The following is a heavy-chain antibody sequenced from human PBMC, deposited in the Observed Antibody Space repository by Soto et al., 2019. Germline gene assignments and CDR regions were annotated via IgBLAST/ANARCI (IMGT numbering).Heavy chain of an antibody. Sequence: GASVKVSCKASGYTFTYRYLHWVRQAPGQALEWMGWITPFNGNTNYAQKFQDRVTITRDRSMSTAYMELSSLRSEDTAMYFFARSQSHRTTFPGAFDIWGQGTMVTVSS. V-gene: IGHV1-45*02. J-gene: IGHJ3*02. CDR1: GYTFTYRY. CDR2: ITPFNGNT. CDR3: ARSQSHRTTFPGAFDI. D-gene: IGHD1-7*01.